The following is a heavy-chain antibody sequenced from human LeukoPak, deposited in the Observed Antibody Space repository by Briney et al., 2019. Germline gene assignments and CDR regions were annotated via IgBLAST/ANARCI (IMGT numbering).Heavy chain of an antibody. Sequence: ASVKVSCKASRGTFSSYTISWVRQAPGQGLEWMGRIIPILGIANYAQKFQGRVTITADKSTSTAYMVLSSLRSEDTAVYYCARGPIVVVPAAPDYYYMDVWGKGTTVTVSS. D-gene: IGHD2-2*01. V-gene: IGHV1-69*02. CDR3: ARGPIVVVPAAPDYYYMDV. CDR1: RGTFSSYT. CDR2: IIPILGIA. J-gene: IGHJ6*03.